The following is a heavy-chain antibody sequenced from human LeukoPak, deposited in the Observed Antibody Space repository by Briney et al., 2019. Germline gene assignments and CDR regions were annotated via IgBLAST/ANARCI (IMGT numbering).Heavy chain of an antibody. CDR2: IYYSGST. J-gene: IGHJ4*02. Sequence: SETLSLSCTVSGGSISSSSYYWGWIRQPPGKGLEWIGSIYYSGSTYYNPSLKSRVTISVDTSKNQFSLKLSSVTAADTAVYYCARIVGASDYWGQGTLVTVSS. V-gene: IGHV4-39*01. CDR3: ARIVGASDY. CDR1: GGSISSSSYY. D-gene: IGHD1-26*01.